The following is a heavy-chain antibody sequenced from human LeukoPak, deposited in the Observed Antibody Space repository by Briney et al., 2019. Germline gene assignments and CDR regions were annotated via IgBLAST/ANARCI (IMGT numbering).Heavy chain of an antibody. CDR1: GFTFSSYW. J-gene: IGHJ4*02. CDR3: ARDPWPSGFDS. D-gene: IGHD1-14*01. Sequence: GGALRLSCAASGFTFSSYWMHWVRQAPGKGLVWVSRIKTDGTSTRYADSVEGRFTISRDNAKNTLYLQMNSLRAEDTAVYYCARDPWPSGFDSWGQGTLVTVSS. V-gene: IGHV3-74*01. CDR2: IKTDGTST.